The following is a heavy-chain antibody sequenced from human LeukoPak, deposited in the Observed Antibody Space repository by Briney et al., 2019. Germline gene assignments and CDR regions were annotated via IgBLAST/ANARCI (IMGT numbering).Heavy chain of an antibody. CDR2: IYSGGST. CDR1: GFTVSTTY. J-gene: IGHJ5*02. CDR3: ARDQFYHSSGYYYL. Sequence: GGSLRLSCAASGFTVSTTYMSWVRQAPGKGLEWVSVIYSGGSTYYADSVKGRFTISRDNSKNTLYLQMNSLRAEDTAVYYCARDQFYHSSGYYYLWGQGTLVTVSS. V-gene: IGHV3-53*01. D-gene: IGHD3-22*01.